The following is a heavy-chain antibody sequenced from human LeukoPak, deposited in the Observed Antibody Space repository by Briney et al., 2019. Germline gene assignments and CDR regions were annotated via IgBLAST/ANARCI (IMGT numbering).Heavy chain of an antibody. CDR3: AKGRVPSYFDY. Sequence: LSLTCAVYGGSFSGYYWSWVRQAPGKGLEWVANIKQDGSEKYYVDSVKGRFTISRDNAKNSLYLQMNSLRAEDTAVYYCAKGRVPSYFDYWGQGTLVTVSS. CDR1: GGSFSGYY. CDR2: IKQDGSEK. V-gene: IGHV3-7*01. J-gene: IGHJ4*02.